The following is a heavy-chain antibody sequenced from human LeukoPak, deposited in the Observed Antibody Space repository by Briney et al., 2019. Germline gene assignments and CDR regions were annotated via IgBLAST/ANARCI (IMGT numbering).Heavy chain of an antibody. J-gene: IGHJ4*02. CDR1: GGSISSSSYY. D-gene: IGHD6-19*01. Sequence: SETLSLTCTVSGGSISSSSYYWGWIRQPPGKGLEWIGSIYYSGSTYYNPSLKSRVTISVDTSKNQFSLKLSSVTAADPAVYYCAKLESSGWYGNYFDYWGQGTLVTVSS. CDR2: IYYSGST. V-gene: IGHV4-39*01. CDR3: AKLESSGWYGNYFDY.